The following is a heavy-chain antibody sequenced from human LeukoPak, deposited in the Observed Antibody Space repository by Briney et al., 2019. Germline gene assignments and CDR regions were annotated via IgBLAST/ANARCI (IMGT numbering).Heavy chain of an antibody. CDR2: INPNSGGT. D-gene: IGHD2-2*03. J-gene: IGHJ6*02. CDR3: ARAAGTAGYCSSTSCYRYYYGMDV. V-gene: IGHV1-2*02. Sequence: ASVKVSCKASGYTFTGYYMHWVRQAPGQGLEWMGWINPNSGGTNYAQKFQGRVTMTRDTSISTVYMELSRLRSDDTAVYYCARAAGTAGYCSSTSCYRYYYGMDVWGQGTTVTVSS. CDR1: GYTFTGYY.